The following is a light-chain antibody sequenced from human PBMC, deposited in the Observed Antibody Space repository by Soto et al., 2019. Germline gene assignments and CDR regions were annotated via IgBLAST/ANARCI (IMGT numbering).Light chain of an antibody. V-gene: IGKV3-20*01. CDR2: GAS. Sequence: EIVLTQSPGTLSLSPGERATLSCRASQSVSSNYLAWYQQKPGQAPSLLIYGASSRATGIPDRFSGSGSGTDFTLTISRREPEDFAVDYCQQYGSSSYTFGQGNKLEI. J-gene: IGKJ2*01. CDR1: QSVSSNY. CDR3: QQYGSSSYT.